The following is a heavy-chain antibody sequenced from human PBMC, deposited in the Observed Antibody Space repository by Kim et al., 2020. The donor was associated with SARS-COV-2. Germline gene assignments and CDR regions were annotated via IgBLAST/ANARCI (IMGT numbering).Heavy chain of an antibody. D-gene: IGHD6-19*01. CDR2: INPNSGGT. V-gene: IGHV1-2*04. J-gene: IGHJ6*02. Sequence: ASVKVSCKASGYTFTGYYMHWVRQAPGQGLEWMGWINPNSGGTNYAQKFQGWVTMTRDTSISTAYMELSRLRSDDTAVYYCARAVVAVGDYGMDVWGQGTTVTVSS. CDR1: GYTFTGYY. CDR3: ARAVVAVGDYGMDV.